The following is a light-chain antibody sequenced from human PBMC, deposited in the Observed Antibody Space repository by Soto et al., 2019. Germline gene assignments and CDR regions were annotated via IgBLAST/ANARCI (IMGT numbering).Light chain of an antibody. CDR1: SSDVGSYNL. V-gene: IGLV2-23*01. CDR3: CAYAGSSTLYV. J-gene: IGLJ1*01. CDR2: EGS. Sequence: QSALTQPASVSGSPGQSITISCTGTSSDVGSYNLVAWYQQHQGKAPKHMIYEGSKRPSGVSNRFSGSKSGNTASLTLSGLQAEDEADYYCCAYAGSSTLYVFGTGTKVTVL.